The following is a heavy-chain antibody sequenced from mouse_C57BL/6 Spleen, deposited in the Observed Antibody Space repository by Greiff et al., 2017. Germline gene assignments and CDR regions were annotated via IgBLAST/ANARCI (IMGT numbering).Heavy chain of an antibody. CDR1: GFSLTSYA. J-gene: IGHJ3*01. V-gene: IGHV2-9-1*01. CDR2: IWPGGGT. Sequence: QVQLKESGPGLVAPSQSLSITCPVSGFSLTSYAISWVRQPPGKGLEWLGVIWPGGGTNYNSALKSRLSISKDNSKSQVFLKMNSLQTDDTARYYCASLEAWFAYWGKGTLVTVSA. CDR3: ASLEAWFAY.